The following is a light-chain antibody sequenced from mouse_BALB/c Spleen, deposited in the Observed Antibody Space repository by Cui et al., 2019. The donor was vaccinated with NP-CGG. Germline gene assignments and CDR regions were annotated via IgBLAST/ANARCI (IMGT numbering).Light chain of an antibody. CDR2: GTN. J-gene: IGLJ1*01. Sequence: HAVVIQESALTTSPRGTVTLTCRSSTGAVTTSNYANWVQEKPDHLFTGLIGGTNNRVPGVPARFSGSLIGDKAALTITGAQTEDETIYFCALWYSNHWVFGGGTKLTVL. V-gene: IGLV1*01. CDR3: ALWYSNHWV. CDR1: TGAVTTSNY.